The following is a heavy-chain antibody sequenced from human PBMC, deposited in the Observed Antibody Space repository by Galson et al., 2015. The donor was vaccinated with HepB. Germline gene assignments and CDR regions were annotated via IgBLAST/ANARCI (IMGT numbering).Heavy chain of an antibody. CDR3: ARDQTEAGEGDNWFDA. J-gene: IGHJ5*02. CDR2: LYRGGIT. D-gene: IGHD6-19*01. V-gene: IGHV4-4*07. CDR1: GISVSTYY. Sequence: ETLSLTCTVSGISVSTYYWSWIRQPAGKGLEWIGRLYRGGITKYNPSLKSRATMSVDTSKNQFSLNLNSVTAADTAIYYCARDQTEAGEGDNWFDAWGQGTLVTVSS.